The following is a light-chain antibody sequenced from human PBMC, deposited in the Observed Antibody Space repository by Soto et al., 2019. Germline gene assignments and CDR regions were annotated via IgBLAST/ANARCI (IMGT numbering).Light chain of an antibody. CDR3: QHYCSSPPWT. CDR1: QSVSRSY. Sequence: EIVLTQSPGTLSLSPGERATLSCRASQSVSRSYLAWYQQKPGQAPRLLIYGASSRATGIPDRFSGSGSGTDFTLTISRLEPEDFAVYYCQHYCSSPPWTFGQGAKVEIK. J-gene: IGKJ1*01. CDR2: GAS. V-gene: IGKV3-20*01.